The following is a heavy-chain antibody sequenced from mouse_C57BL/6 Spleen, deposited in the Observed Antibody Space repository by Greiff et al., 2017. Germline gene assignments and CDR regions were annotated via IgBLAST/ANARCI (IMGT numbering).Heavy chain of an antibody. D-gene: IGHD3-3*01. CDR1: GFTFSDYG. Sequence: EVQGVESGGGLVKPGGSLKLSCAASGFTFSDYGMRWVRQAPEKGLEWVAYISSGSSTIYYADTVKGRFTISRDNAKNTLFLQMTSLRSEDTAMYYCARGGGRGYFDVWGTGTTVTVSS. J-gene: IGHJ1*03. V-gene: IGHV5-17*01. CDR3: ARGGGRGYFDV. CDR2: ISSGSSTI.